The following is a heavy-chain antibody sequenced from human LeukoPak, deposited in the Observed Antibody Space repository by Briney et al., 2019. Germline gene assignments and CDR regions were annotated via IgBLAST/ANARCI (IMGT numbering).Heavy chain of an antibody. CDR1: GFTFSSYW. CDR2: INSDGSST. Sequence: GGSLRLSCAASGFTFSSYWMHWVRQAPGKGLVWVSRINSDGSSTSYADSVKGRFTISRDNAKNSLYLQMNSLRAEDTAVYYCARRRSSITIFDDYYYMDVWGKGTTVTVSS. V-gene: IGHV3-74*01. CDR3: ARRRSSITIFDDYYYMDV. J-gene: IGHJ6*03. D-gene: IGHD3-3*01.